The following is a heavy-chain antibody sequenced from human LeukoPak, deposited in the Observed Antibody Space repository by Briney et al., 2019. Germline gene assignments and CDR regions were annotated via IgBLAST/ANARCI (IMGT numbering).Heavy chain of an antibody. CDR3: AKALLPRQTGLDV. J-gene: IGHJ4*02. Sequence: PGGSLRLSCAASGFTLSRYGMHWVRQAPGRGLEWVAFTFYDGSSQYYPDSLRGRFTISRDNSKNTLFLQMNNLTHDDTAVYYCAKALLPRQTGLDVWGQGTPVTVSS. D-gene: IGHD1-1*01. CDR1: GFTLSRYG. CDR2: TFYDGSSQ. V-gene: IGHV3-30*02.